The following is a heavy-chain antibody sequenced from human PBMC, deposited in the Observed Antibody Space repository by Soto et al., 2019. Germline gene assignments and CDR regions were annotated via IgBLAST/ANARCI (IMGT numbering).Heavy chain of an antibody. CDR1: GGSINHDDYY. J-gene: IGHJ6*02. Sequence: SENLSLTCTVSGGSINHDDYYWRWIRQPPGNGLEWFGHIYYNGNTYYNPSLKSRLTLSLDSSQNQFSLHLTSVIAADSALYFCARATTVTSSFFYYGLDVWGQVTTVT. CDR3: ARATTVTSSFFYYGLDV. D-gene: IGHD4-17*01. CDR2: IYYNGNT. V-gene: IGHV4-30-4*08.